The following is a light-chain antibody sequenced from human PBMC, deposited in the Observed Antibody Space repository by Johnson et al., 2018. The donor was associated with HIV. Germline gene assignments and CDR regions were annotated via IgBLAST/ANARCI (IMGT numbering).Light chain of an antibody. J-gene: IGLJ1*01. V-gene: IGLV1-51*01. Sequence: QSVLTQPPSVSAAPGQKVTISCSGSSSNIGSHYVSWYQQVPGTAPRLVIYDTIKRHSGIPDRFSGSKSGTSATLGITGLQTGDEADYYCGTWDSSLSAGVFGAATKVAVL. CDR1: SSNIGSHY. CDR3: GTWDSSLSAGV. CDR2: DTI.